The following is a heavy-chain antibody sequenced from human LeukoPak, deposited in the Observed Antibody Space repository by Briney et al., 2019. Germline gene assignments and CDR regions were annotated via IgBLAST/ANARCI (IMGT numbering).Heavy chain of an antibody. CDR2: INPNSGGT. CDR1: GYTFTGYY. V-gene: IGHV1-2*02. J-gene: IGHJ3*02. Sequence: ASVKVSCKASGYTFTGYYMHWVRQAPGQGLEWMGWINPNSGGTNYAQKFQGRVTMTRDTSISTAYMELSRLRSDDTAVYYCARATIPDVLRYFDWLEAPDAFDIWGQGTMVTVSS. CDR3: ARATIPDVLRYFDWLEAPDAFDI. D-gene: IGHD3-9*01.